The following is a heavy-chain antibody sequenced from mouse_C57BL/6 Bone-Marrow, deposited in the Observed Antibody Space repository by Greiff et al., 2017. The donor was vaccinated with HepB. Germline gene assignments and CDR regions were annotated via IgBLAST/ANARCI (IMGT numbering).Heavy chain of an antibody. CDR3: ARPNWDVDWFAY. CDR2: INPSSGYT. D-gene: IGHD4-1*01. CDR1: GYTFTSYW. Sequence: QVHVKQSGAELAKPGASVKLSCKASGYTFTSYWMHWVKQRPGQGLEWIGYINPSSGYTKYNQKFKDKATLTADKSSSTAYMQLSSLTYEDSAVYYCARPNWDVDWFAYWGQGTLVTVSA. J-gene: IGHJ3*01. V-gene: IGHV1-7*01.